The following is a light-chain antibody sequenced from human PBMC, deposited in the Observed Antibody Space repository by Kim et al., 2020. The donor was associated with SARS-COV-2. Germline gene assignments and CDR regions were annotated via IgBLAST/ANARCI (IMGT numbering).Light chain of an antibody. CDR1: NIGSKS. CDR3: QVWDSSSDRPA. CDR2: YDS. J-gene: IGLJ3*02. Sequence: SYELTQPPSVSVAPGKTARITCGGNNIGSKSVHWYQQKPGQAPVLVIYYDSDRPSGIPERFSGSNSGNTATLTISRVEAGDEADYCCQVWDSSSDRPAFG. V-gene: IGLV3-21*04.